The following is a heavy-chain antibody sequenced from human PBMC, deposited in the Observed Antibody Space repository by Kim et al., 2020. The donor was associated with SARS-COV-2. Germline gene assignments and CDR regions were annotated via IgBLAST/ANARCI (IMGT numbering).Heavy chain of an antibody. D-gene: IGHD3-16*01. Sequence: GGSLILSGAASGFKVSSNYMSGVRQAPGKGLEWISIIYSGDSTSYADSVKGRFTISIDNSKNTLDLRMNSLRVEDTAVYYCVGGPTRHSVWGRGTLVTVS. J-gene: IGHJ4*02. CDR2: IYSGDST. CDR1: GFKVSSNY. V-gene: IGHV3-53*01. CDR3: VGGPTRHSV.